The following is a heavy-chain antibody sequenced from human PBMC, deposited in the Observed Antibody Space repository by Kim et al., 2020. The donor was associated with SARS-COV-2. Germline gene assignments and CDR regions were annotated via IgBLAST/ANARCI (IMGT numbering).Heavy chain of an antibody. D-gene: IGHD3-22*01. V-gene: IGHV3-30*02. J-gene: IGHJ2*01. CDR3: AKVKDSSGYYYVNWYFDL. Sequence: VKGRFTISRDNSKNTLYLQMNSLRAEDTAVYYCAKVKDSSGYYYVNWYFDLWGRGTLVTVSS.